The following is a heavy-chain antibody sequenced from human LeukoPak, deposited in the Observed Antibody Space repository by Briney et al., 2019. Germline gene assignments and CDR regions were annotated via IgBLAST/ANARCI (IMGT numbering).Heavy chain of an antibody. J-gene: IGHJ4*02. D-gene: IGHD5-18*01. CDR2: INHSGST. V-gene: IGHV4-34*01. Sequence: SETLSLTCAVYGGSFSGYYWSWIRQPPGKGLGWIGEINHSGSTNYNPSLKSRVTISVDTSKNQFSLKLSSVTAADTAVYYCARWRSGYSYGYGDYWGQGTLVTVSS. CDR1: GGSFSGYY. CDR3: ARWRSGYSYGYGDY.